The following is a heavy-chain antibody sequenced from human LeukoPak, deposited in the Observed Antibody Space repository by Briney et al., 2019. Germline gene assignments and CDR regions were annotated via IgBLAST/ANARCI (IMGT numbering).Heavy chain of an antibody. D-gene: IGHD6-13*01. Sequence: SQTLSRTCTVSGGSISSGGYYWSWIRQHPGRGLEWIGYIYYSGSTYYNPSLKSRVTISADTSKNQFSLTLSSVTAADTAVYYCARACSAAGNFDYWGQGTLVTVSS. CDR3: ARACSAAGNFDY. J-gene: IGHJ4*02. CDR2: IYYSGST. V-gene: IGHV4-31*03. CDR1: GGSISSGGYY.